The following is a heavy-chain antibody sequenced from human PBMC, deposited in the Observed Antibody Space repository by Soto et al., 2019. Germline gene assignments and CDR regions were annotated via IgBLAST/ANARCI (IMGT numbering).Heavy chain of an antibody. CDR3: ARHSASGTAYYHYGMDV. CDR1: GCRFISYW. D-gene: IGHD1-26*01. Sequence: PGVLTKIWSRGSGCRFISYWISWVRQMPGKGLEWMGRIDPSDSYTNYSPSFQGQVTISADKSISTAYLQWSSLKASDTAMYYCARHSASGTAYYHYGMDVWGQGTTVTVSS. CDR2: IDPSDSYT. J-gene: IGHJ6*02. V-gene: IGHV5-10-1*04.